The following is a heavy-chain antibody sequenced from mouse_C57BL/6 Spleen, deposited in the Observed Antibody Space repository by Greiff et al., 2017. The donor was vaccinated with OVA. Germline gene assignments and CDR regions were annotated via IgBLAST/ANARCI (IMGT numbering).Heavy chain of an antibody. CDR3: ARGDDYGPFGY. J-gene: IGHJ2*01. D-gene: IGHD2-4*01. Sequence: QVQLQQSGPELVKPGASVKISCKASGYAFSSSWLNWVKQRPGKGLEWIGRIYPGDGDTNYNGKFKGKATLTADKSSSTAYMQLSSLTSEDAAVYFCARGDDYGPFGYWGQGTTLTVSS. CDR1: GYAFSSSW. V-gene: IGHV1-82*01. CDR2: IYPGDGDT.